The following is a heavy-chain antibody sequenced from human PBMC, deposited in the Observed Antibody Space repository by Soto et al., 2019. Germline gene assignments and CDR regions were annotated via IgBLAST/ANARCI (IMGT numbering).Heavy chain of an antibody. CDR2: IYYSGST. V-gene: IGHV4-39*01. CDR3: ARHRVGWCMDY. D-gene: IGHD2-8*01. Sequence: QLQLQESGPGLVKPSETLSLTCTVSGGSISSSSYYWGWIRQPPGKGLEWIGSIYYSGSTYYNPSVKIRVTISVDTSKNQFSLKRSSVTAADTAVYYCARHRVGWCMDYWGQGTLVTVSS. CDR1: GGSISSSSYY. J-gene: IGHJ4*02.